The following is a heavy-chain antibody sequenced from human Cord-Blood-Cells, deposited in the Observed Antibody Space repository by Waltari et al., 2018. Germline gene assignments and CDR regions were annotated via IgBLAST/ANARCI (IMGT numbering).Heavy chain of an antibody. Sequence: QVQLQQWGAGLLKPSETLSLTCAVYGGSFSGYYCRRIRQPPGKGLEWIGEINHSGSTNYNPSLKSRVTISVDTSKNQFSLKLSSVTAADTAVYYCAGGGRGSSVDYWGQGTLVTVSS. CDR3: AGGGRGSSVDY. CDR1: GGSFSGYY. D-gene: IGHD6-13*01. CDR2: INHSGST. J-gene: IGHJ4*02. V-gene: IGHV4-34*01.